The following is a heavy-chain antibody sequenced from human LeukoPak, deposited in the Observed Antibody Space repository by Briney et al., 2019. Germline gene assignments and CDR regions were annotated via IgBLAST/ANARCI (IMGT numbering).Heavy chain of an antibody. Sequence: GESLKISCTGSGYSFTNYWIGWVRQMPGKGLEWMGIIYPGDSDTRYSPSFQGQVTISADKSISTAYLQWSSLKASATAMYYCARRGIAAAGTADWCDPWGQGTLVTVSS. D-gene: IGHD6-13*01. CDR2: IYPGDSDT. J-gene: IGHJ5*02. CDR1: GYSFTNYW. CDR3: ARRGIAAAGTADWCDP. V-gene: IGHV5-51*01.